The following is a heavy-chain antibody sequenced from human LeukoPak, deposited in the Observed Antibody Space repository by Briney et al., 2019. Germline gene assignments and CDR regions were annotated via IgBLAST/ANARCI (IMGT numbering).Heavy chain of an antibody. CDR2: IRYDGSNK. CDR3: AREASGSGWRRFDY. D-gene: IGHD6-19*01. J-gene: IGHJ4*02. Sequence: PGGSLRLSCAASGFTFSSYGMHWVRQAPGKGLEWVAFIRYDGSNKYYADSVKGRFTISRDNSKNTLYLQMNSLRAEDTAVYYCAREASGSGWRRFDYWGQGTLVTVSS. CDR1: GFTFSSYG. V-gene: IGHV3-30*02.